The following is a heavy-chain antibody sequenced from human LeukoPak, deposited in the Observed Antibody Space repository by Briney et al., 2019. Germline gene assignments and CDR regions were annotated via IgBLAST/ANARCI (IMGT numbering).Heavy chain of an antibody. CDR1: GFTFSDYY. J-gene: IGHJ6*02. Sequence: NPGGSLRLSCAASGFTFSDYYMSWIRQAPGKGLEWVSYISSSSSYTNYADSVKGRFTISRHNSKNTLYLQMSSLRAEDTAVYFCARSAARLRYYYAMDVWAKGPRSPSA. CDR2: ISSSSSYT. D-gene: IGHD6-6*01. V-gene: IGHV3-11*03. CDR3: ARSAARLRYYYAMDV.